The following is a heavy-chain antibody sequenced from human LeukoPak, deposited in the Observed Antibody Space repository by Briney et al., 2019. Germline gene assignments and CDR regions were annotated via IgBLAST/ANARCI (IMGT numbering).Heavy chain of an antibody. CDR1: GYSFTGYY. V-gene: IGHV1-2*02. Sequence: ASVKVSCKASGYSFTGYYLDWVRQAPGQGLEWMGWINPKSGGTNYAQKFPGRVTMTRDTAISTAYMELSSLRSDDTAIYYCARRVFSGWGYYFDYWGQGTLVTVSS. D-gene: IGHD6-19*01. CDR3: ARRVFSGWGYYFDY. CDR2: INPKSGGT. J-gene: IGHJ4*02.